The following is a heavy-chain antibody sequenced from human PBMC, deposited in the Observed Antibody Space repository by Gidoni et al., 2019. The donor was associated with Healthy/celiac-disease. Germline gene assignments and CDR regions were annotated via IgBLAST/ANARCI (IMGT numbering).Heavy chain of an antibody. J-gene: IGHJ3*02. CDR2: IWYDGSNK. CDR1: GFTFSSYG. V-gene: IGHV3-33*01. D-gene: IGHD6-19*01. CDR3: ATRGFSSGWYGAFDI. Sequence: QVQLVESGGGVVQPGRSRRLSCAASGFTFSSYGMHWVRQAPGKGLEWVAVIWYDGSNKYYADSVKGRFTISRDNSKNTLYLQMNSLRAEDTAVYYCATRGFSSGWYGAFDIWGQGTMVTVSS.